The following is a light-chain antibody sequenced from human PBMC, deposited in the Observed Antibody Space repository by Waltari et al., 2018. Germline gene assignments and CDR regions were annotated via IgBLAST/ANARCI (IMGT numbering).Light chain of an antibody. Sequence: DIQMTQSPSSLSASVGDRVIITCRAGQTISTTLSRYQQKPGQAPKVLVLGASRLQSEVPSRFIGSGSATDFTLTIDSLQPEDFATYYCQQTYSPPVPFGGGTKVDIK. J-gene: IGKJ4*01. CDR3: QQTYSPPVP. CDR1: QTISTT. CDR2: GAS. V-gene: IGKV1-39*01.